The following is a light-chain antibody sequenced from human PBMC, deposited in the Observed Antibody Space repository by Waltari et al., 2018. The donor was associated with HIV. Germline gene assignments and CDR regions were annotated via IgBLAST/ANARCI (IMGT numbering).Light chain of an antibody. Sequence: EMVVTQSPATVAVARGESATLSCRASHSVGINLAWYQQKPGQAPRLLIDGASTRVTDIPGRFSGSGSGTDFTLTISSLQSEDSAVYYCQQYSNRPPWTFGQGTKVEI. CDR3: QQYSNRPPWT. CDR2: GAS. CDR1: HSVGIN. J-gene: IGKJ1*01. V-gene: IGKV3-15*01.